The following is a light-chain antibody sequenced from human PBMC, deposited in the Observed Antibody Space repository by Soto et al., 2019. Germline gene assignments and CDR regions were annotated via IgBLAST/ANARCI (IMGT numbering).Light chain of an antibody. CDR3: QQFGNAPPYT. CDR2: GAS. CDR1: QSVSSSY. Sequence: EIVLTQSPGTLSLSPGERATLSCRASQSVSSSYSAWYQQKPGQAPRLLIYGASSRATGIPDRFSGSGSGRDFTLTLSRLESEDFAVYYCQQFGNAPPYTFGQGTKLEIK. J-gene: IGKJ2*01. V-gene: IGKV3-20*01.